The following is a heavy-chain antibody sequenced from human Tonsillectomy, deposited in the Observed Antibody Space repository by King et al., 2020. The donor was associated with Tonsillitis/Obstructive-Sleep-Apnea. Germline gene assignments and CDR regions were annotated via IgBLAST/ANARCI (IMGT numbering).Heavy chain of an antibody. CDR1: GGSISSYY. V-gene: IGHV4-59*01. D-gene: IGHD3-3*01. Sequence: QLQESGPGLVKPSETLSLKCTVSGGSISSYYWSWIRQPPGKGLEWIGYIYYSGSTNYNPSLKSRVTISVDTSKNQFSLQLSSVTAADTAVYYCARAVLDWSGYWDYWGQGTLVTVSS. CDR2: IYYSGST. J-gene: IGHJ4*02. CDR3: ARAVLDWSGYWDY.